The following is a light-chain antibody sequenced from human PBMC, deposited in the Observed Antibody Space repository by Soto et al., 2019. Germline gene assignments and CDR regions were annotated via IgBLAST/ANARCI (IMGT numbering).Light chain of an antibody. CDR2: EVS. CDR1: SSDVGGYNY. J-gene: IGLJ1*01. CDR3: SSYTSSSTFHYV. Sequence: QSALTQPASVSGSPGQSITISCTGTSSDVGGYNYVSWYQQHPGKAPKLMIYEVSKRPSGVYNRISGSKSGNTTSLTISGPQAEDEADCYCSSYTSSSTFHYVFGTGTKVTVL. V-gene: IGLV2-14*01.